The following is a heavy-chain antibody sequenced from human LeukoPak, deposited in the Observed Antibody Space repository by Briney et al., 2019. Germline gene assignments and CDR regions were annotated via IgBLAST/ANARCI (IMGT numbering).Heavy chain of an antibody. Sequence: GGSLRLSCAVSGFSFRDYGLHWVRLAPGKGLEWVAFVASDGRYDYAESVKGRFTVSRDSSKSTLFLQMDSLRPEDTAMYYCGNQCGGGCAGDYWGQGVLVTVPS. CDR2: VASDGRY. J-gene: IGHJ4*02. CDR3: GNQCGGGCAGDY. CDR1: GFSFRDYG. D-gene: IGHD2-21*01. V-gene: IGHV3-30*02.